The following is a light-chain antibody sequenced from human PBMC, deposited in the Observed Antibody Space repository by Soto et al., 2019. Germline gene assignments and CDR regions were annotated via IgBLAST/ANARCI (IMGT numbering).Light chain of an antibody. CDR1: SSNIGSNT. V-gene: IGLV1-44*01. Sequence: QSVLTQPPSASGTPGQRVTISCSGSSSNIGSNTVNWYQQLPGTAPKLLIYSNNQRPSGVPDRFSGSKSGTSASLAISGLQSEDEADYCCAAWDDSLMAGVFGTGTKLTVL. J-gene: IGLJ1*01. CDR3: AAWDDSLMAGV. CDR2: SNN.